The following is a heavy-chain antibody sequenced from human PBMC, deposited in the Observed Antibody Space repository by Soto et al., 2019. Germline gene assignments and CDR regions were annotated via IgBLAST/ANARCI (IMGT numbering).Heavy chain of an antibody. CDR2: IRSKAYGGTT. J-gene: IGHJ5*02. CDR3: TRDNYDYIWGSYLIASWFDP. D-gene: IGHD3-16*02. Sequence: HPGGSLRLSCTASGFTFGDYAMSWFRQAPGKGLEWVGFIRSKAYGGTTEYAASVKGRFTISRDDSKSIAYLQMNSLKTEDTAVYYCTRDNYDYIWGSYLIASWFDPWGQGTLVTVAS. V-gene: IGHV3-49*03. CDR1: GFTFGDYA.